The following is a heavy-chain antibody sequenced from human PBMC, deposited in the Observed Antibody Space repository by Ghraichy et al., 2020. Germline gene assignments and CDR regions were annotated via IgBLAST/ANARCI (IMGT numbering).Heavy chain of an antibody. CDR3: ARPQVLHSSGYEYYFDY. D-gene: IGHD3-22*01. CDR1: GGSISSSSYY. J-gene: IGHJ4*02. CDR2: IYYSGST. V-gene: IGHV4-39*01. Sequence: SETLSLTCTVSGGSISSSSYYWGWLRQPPGKGLEWIGSIYYSGSTYYNPSLKSRVTISVDTSKNQFSLKLSSVTAADTAVYYCARPQVLHSSGYEYYFDYWGQGTLVTLSS.